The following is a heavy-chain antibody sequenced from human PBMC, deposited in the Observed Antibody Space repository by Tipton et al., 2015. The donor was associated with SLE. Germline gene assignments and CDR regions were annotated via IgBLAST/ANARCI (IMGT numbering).Heavy chain of an antibody. CDR1: DYSISSGYY. CDR3: AGTSSSGWYVIDY. Sequence: TLSLTCTVSDYSISSGYYWGWIRQPPGKGLEWIGSIYHTGRTYYNPPLKSRLTMSIDTSKNQFSLKLTSVTAADTAVFYCAGTSSSGWYVIDYWGQGTLVTVSS. CDR2: IYHTGRT. D-gene: IGHD6-19*01. V-gene: IGHV4-38-2*02. J-gene: IGHJ4*02.